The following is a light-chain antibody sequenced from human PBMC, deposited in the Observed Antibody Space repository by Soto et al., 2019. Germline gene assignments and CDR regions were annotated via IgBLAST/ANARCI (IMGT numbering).Light chain of an antibody. Sequence: QPVLTQPPSVSGAPGQRVAISCTGSSSNIGAGYDVHWYQQLPGTAPKLLIYGNSNRPSGVPDRFSGSKSGTSGLLAIDGLVAEDEAYYYCHSYDSRLSGVVFVGGTKLTVL. CDR1: SSNIGAGYD. J-gene: IGLJ2*01. V-gene: IGLV1-40*01. CDR2: GNS. CDR3: HSYDSRLSGVV.